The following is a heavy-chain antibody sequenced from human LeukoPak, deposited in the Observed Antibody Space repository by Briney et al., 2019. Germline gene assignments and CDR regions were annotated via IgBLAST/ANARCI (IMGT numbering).Heavy chain of an antibody. D-gene: IGHD2-2*01. CDR1: GFTFSNYA. CDR2: ISGSGGST. J-gene: IGHJ4*02. CDR3: ARDMGDIVVVPAAMGGFDY. V-gene: IGHV3-23*01. Sequence: PGGSLRLSCAASGFTFSNYAMSWVRQAPGKGLEWVSAISGSGGSTQYADSVKGRFTISRDNAKNSLYLQMNSLRAEDTAVYYCARDMGDIVVVPAAMGGFDYWGQGTLVTVSS.